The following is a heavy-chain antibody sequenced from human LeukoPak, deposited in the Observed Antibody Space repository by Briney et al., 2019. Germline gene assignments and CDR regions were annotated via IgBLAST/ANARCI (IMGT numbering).Heavy chain of an antibody. CDR2: INHSGST. J-gene: IGHJ5*02. CDR1: GGSFSGYY. D-gene: IGHD4-11*01. CDR3: ARGRYYSNYVGWFDP. V-gene: IGHV4-34*01. Sequence: SETLSLTCAVYGGSFSGYYWSWIRQPPGKGLEWIGEINHSGSTNYNPSLKSRVTISVDTSKNQFSLKLSSVTAADTAVYYCARGRYYSNYVGWFDPWGQGTLVTVSS.